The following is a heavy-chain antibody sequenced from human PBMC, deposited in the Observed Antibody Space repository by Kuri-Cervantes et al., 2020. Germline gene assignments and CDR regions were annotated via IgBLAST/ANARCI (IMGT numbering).Heavy chain of an antibody. Sequence: GGSLRLSCAVSGFTFSAYWMSWVRQAPGKGLECVANIKRDGSEEIYVDSVKGRFTISRDNAKNSLYLQMNSLRAEDTAVYYCARDAELGFDYWGQGTLVTVSS. CDR3: ARDAELGFDY. D-gene: IGHD7-27*01. V-gene: IGHV3-7*04. J-gene: IGHJ4*02. CDR2: IKRDGSEE. CDR1: GFTFSAYW.